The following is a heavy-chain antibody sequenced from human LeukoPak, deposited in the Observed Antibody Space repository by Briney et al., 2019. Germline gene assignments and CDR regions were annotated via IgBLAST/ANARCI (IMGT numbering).Heavy chain of an antibody. CDR3: AREFSYGQYNWFDP. CDR1: GFTFSDYY. V-gene: IGHV3-11*04. D-gene: IGHD5-18*01. CDR2: ISSSGSTI. J-gene: IGHJ5*02. Sequence: GGSLRLSCAASGFTFSDYYMSWIRQAPGKGLEWVSYISSSGSTIYYADSVKGRFTISRDNAKNSLYLQMNSLRAEDTAVHYCAREFSYGQYNWFDPWGQGTLVTVSS.